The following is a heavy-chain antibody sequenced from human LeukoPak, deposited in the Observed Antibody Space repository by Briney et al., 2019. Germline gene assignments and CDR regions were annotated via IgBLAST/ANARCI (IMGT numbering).Heavy chain of an antibody. D-gene: IGHD2-2*01. J-gene: IGHJ4*02. CDR2: INAGNGNT. V-gene: IGHV1-3*01. CDR3: ARDLGPYSGYCSSTSCHRPFDY. CDR1: GCTFTSYA. Sequence: PGASVKVSCKASGCTFTSYAMHWVRQAPGQRLEWMGWINAGNGNTKYSQKFQGRVTITRDTSASTAYMELSSLRSEDTAVYYCARDLGPYSGYCSSTSCHRPFDYWGQGTLVTVSS.